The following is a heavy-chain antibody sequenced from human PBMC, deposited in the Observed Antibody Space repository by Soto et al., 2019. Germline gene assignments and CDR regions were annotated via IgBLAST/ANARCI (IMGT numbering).Heavy chain of an antibody. CDR2: FDPEDGET. D-gene: IGHD4-17*01. J-gene: IGHJ6*03. Sequence: ASVKVSCKVSGYTLTELSMHLVRQAPGKGLEWMGGFDPEDGETIYAQKFQGRVTMTEDTSTDTAYMELSSLRSEDTAVYYRATNTLWHYGPYYYYYMDVWGKGTTVTVSS. V-gene: IGHV1-24*01. CDR3: ATNTLWHYGPYYYYYMDV. CDR1: GYTLTELS.